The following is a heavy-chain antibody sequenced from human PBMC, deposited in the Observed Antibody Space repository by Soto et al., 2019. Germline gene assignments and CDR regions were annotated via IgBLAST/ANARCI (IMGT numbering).Heavy chain of an antibody. Sequence: PSETLSLTCTVSGGSISSSSYYWGWIRQPPGKGLEWIGSIYYSGSTYYNPSLKSRVTISVDTSKNQFSLKLSSVTAADTAVYYSASTTQYYYDSSGLLLWGQGTLVTVSS. J-gene: IGHJ4*02. CDR2: IYYSGST. CDR3: ASTTQYYYDSSGLLL. D-gene: IGHD3-22*01. CDR1: GGSISSSSYY. V-gene: IGHV4-39*01.